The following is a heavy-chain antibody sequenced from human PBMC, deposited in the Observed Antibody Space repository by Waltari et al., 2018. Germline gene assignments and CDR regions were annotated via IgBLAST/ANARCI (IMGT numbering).Heavy chain of an antibody. V-gene: IGHV3-23*03. J-gene: IGHJ6*02. Sequence: EVQLLESGGGLVQPGGSLRLSCAASGFTFSSYAMSWVRQAPGKGLEWVSVIYSGGSSTYYADSVKGRFTISRDNSKNSLYLQMNSLRTEDTALYYCANLAWGHSYGMDVWGQGTTVTVSS. CDR2: IYSGGSST. CDR1: GFTFSSYA. CDR3: ANLAWGHSYGMDV. D-gene: IGHD3-16*01.